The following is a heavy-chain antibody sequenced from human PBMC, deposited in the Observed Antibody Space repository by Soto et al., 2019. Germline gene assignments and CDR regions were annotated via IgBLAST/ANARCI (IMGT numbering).Heavy chain of an antibody. Sequence: EVQLVESGGGLVKPGGSLRLSCAASGFTFSSYSMNWVRQAPGKGLEWFSSISSSSSYIYYADSVKGRFTISRDNANNSLYLQMNSQRAEDTAVYYCARGPYYDFWSGYYTKVADYFDYWGQGTLVTVSS. D-gene: IGHD3-3*01. V-gene: IGHV3-21*01. CDR1: GFTFSSYS. CDR3: ARGPYYDFWSGYYTKVADYFDY. J-gene: IGHJ4*02. CDR2: ISSSSSYI.